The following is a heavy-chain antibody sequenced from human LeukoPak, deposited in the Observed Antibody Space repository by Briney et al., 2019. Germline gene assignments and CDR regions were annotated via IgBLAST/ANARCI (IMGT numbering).Heavy chain of an antibody. Sequence: GGSLRLSCAASGFTFSDYSVNWVRQAPGKGLEWVSAISGSGGRGTTYYADSAKGRFTISRDNAKNTMYLQMNSLRAEDTAVYYCARELIRGNTAMVDYWGQGTLVTVSS. D-gene: IGHD5-18*01. CDR3: ARELIRGNTAMVDY. CDR1: GFTFSDYS. J-gene: IGHJ4*02. CDR2: ISGSGGRGTT. V-gene: IGHV3-23*01.